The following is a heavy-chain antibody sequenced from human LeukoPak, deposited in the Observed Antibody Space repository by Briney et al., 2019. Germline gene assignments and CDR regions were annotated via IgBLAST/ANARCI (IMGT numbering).Heavy chain of an antibody. CDR3: AADLAYSNYGPLDY. CDR2: INPSGGST. V-gene: IGHV1-46*01. J-gene: IGHJ4*02. Sequence: RASVKVSCKGSGYTFSTYGISWVRQAPGQGLEWMGIINPSGGSTSYAQKFQGRVTMTRDTSTSTVYMELSSLRSEDTAVYFCAADLAYSNYGPLDYWGQGTLVTVSS. CDR1: GYTFSTYG. D-gene: IGHD4-11*01.